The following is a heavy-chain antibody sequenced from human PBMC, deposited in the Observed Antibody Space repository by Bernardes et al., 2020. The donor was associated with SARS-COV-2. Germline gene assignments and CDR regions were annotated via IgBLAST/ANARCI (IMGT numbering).Heavy chain of an antibody. Sequence: ESLSLPCPVSRSPTTRTSYYWAWLRQPPGKGLEWIAMFYYSGGTYYNSSFESRVTMSGDASRTKFSLTLTSVTTADTAVYYCVRGGTYSGSSRGDYWGQGTLVIVS. V-gene: IGHV4-39*01. CDR2: FYYSGGT. D-gene: IGHD1-26*01. CDR1: RSPTTRTSYY. J-gene: IGHJ4*02. CDR3: VRGGTYSGSSRGDY.